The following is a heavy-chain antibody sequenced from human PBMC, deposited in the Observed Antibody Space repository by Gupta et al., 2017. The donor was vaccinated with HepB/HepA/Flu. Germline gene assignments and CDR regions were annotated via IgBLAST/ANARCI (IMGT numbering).Heavy chain of an antibody. CDR3: TRALYSSSWIKNYYYYYGMDV. CDR2: IRSKAYGGTT. J-gene: IGHJ6*02. CDR1: GFTFGDYA. D-gene: IGHD6-13*01. Sequence: EVQLVESGGGLVQPGRSLRLSCTASGFTFGDYAMSWVRQAPGKGLEWVGFIRSKAYGGTTEYAASVKGRFTISRDDSKSIAYLQMNSLKTEDTAVYYCTRALYSSSWIKNYYYYYGMDVWGQGTTVTVSS. V-gene: IGHV3-49*04.